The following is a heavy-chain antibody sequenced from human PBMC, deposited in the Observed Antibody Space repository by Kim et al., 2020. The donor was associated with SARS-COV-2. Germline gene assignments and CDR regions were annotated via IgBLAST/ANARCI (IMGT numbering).Heavy chain of an antibody. Sequence: SETLSLTCAVYGGSFSGYYWSWIRQPPGKGLEWIGEINHSGSTNYNPSLKSRVTVSVDTSKNQFSLKLSSVTAADTAVYYCARGIYSRSRVGWFDPWGQGTLVTVSS. D-gene: IGHD5-18*01. J-gene: IGHJ5*02. CDR1: GGSFSGYY. V-gene: IGHV4-34*01. CDR2: INHSGST. CDR3: ARGIYSRSRVGWFDP.